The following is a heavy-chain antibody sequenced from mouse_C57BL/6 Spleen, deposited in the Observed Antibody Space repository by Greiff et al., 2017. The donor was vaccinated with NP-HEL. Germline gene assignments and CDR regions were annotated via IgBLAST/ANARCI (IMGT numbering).Heavy chain of an antibody. CDR3: ARGPYGDYYAMDY. CDR2: ISDGGSYT. V-gene: IGHV5-4*01. J-gene: IGHJ4*01. CDR1: GFTFSSYA. Sequence: EVQLVESGGGLVKPGGSLKLSCAASGFTFSSYAMSWVRQTPEKRLEWVATISDGGSYTYYPDNVKGRFTISRDNAKNNLYLQMSHLTSEDTAMYYCARGPYGDYYAMDYWGQGTSVTVSS. D-gene: IGHD1-1*01.